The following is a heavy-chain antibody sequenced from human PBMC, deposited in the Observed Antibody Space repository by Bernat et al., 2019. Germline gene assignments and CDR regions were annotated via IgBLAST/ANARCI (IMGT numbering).Heavy chain of an antibody. V-gene: IGHV3-33*01. CDR3: AGGRMSVVSFDY. CDR2: IWYDGSNK. J-gene: IGHJ4*02. Sequence: QVQLVESGGGVVQPGRSLRLSCAASGFTFSSYGMHWVRQAPGKGLEWVAVIWYDGSNKYYADSVKGRFTISRDNSKNTLYLQMNSLRTEDTAVYYCAGGRMSVVSFDYWGQGTLVTVSS. CDR1: GFTFSSYG.